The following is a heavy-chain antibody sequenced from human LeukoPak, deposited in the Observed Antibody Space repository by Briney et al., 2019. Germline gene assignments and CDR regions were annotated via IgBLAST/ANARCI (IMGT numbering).Heavy chain of an antibody. CDR2: ISSSSSTI. D-gene: IGHD3-9*01. CDR1: GFTFSSYS. Sequence: GGALRLSCAASGFTFSSYSMNWVRQAPGKGLEWVSYISSSSSTIYYADSVKGRFTISRDNAKNSLYLQMNSLRAEDTAVYYCARASVPYYDILTGLDYWGQGTLVTVSS. CDR3: ARASVPYYDILTGLDY. J-gene: IGHJ4*02. V-gene: IGHV3-48*01.